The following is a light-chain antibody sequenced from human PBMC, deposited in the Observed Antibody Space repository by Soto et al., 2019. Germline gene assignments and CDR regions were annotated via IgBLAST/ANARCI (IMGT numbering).Light chain of an antibody. J-gene: IGKJ1*01. V-gene: IGKV3-15*01. CDR2: GAS. CDR1: QSVSSN. CDR3: QQYNDWPQT. Sequence: TQSPSTLSVSTGERATLSCRASQSVSSNLAWYQQKPGQAPRLLIFGASARATGIPARFSGSGSGTEFTLTISSLQSEDFAVYYCQQYNDWPQTFAQGTKVDIK.